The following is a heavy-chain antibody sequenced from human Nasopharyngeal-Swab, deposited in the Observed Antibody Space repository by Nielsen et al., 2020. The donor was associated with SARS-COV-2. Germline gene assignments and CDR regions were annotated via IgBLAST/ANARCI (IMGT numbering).Heavy chain of an antibody. Sequence: ASVKVSCNASAYTFTTYYMHWVRQAPGQGLEWMGIINPSGGSTSYAQKFQGRVTMIRDTSTSTVYMELSSLRSEDTAVYYCARGGYYDSSGSPPHDYWGQGTLVTVSS. CDR1: AYTFTTYY. V-gene: IGHV1-46*01. D-gene: IGHD3-22*01. J-gene: IGHJ4*02. CDR3: ARGGYYDSSGSPPHDY. CDR2: INPSGGST.